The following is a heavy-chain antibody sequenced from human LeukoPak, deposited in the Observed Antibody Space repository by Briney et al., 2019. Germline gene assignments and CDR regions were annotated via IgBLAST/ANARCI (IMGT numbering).Heavy chain of an antibody. V-gene: IGHV3-64D*09. D-gene: IGHD2-15*01. J-gene: IGHJ6*02. CDR2: ISDSGGST. Sequence: PGGSLRLSCAASGFTFSGYSMNWVRQAPGKGLEYVSAISDSGGSTYYADSVKGRFTISRDNSKNTLYLQMSSLRAEDTAVYFCVRGYSFGPYGMDVWGQGTTVTVSS. CDR3: VRGYSFGPYGMDV. CDR1: GFTFSGYS.